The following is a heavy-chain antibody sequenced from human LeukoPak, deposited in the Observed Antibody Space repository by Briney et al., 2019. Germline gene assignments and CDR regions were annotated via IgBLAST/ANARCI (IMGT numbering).Heavy chain of an antibody. CDR2: INPNTGGT. V-gene: IGHV1-2*02. CDR3: ARDGGVGYFDY. Sequence: ASVKVSCKASGYTFTSYGISWVRQAPGQGLEWMGWINPNTGGTNYAQKFQGRVTMTRDTSISTAYMELSRLRSDDTAVYYCARDGGVGYFDYWGQGTLVTVSS. D-gene: IGHD3-16*01. J-gene: IGHJ4*02. CDR1: GYTFTSYG.